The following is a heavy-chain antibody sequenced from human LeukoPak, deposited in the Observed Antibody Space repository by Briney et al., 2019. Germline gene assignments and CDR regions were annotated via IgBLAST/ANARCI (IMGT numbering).Heavy chain of an antibody. Sequence: GGSLRLSCAASGFTFSSYAMHWVRQAPGKGLEWVAVISYDGSNKYYADSVKGRFTISRDNSKTTLYLQMNSLRAEDTAVYYCARDDAGTSAYYFDYWGQGTLVTVSS. CDR3: ARDDAGTSAYYFDY. CDR1: GFTFSSYA. CDR2: ISYDGSNK. V-gene: IGHV3-30*04. D-gene: IGHD2-2*01. J-gene: IGHJ4*02.